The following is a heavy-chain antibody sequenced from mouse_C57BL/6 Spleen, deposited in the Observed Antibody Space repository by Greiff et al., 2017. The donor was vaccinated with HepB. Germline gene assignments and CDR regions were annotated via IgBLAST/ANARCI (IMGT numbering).Heavy chain of an antibody. CDR2: INPSNGGT. CDR1: GYTFTSYC. D-gene: IGHD1-1*02. Sequence: VQLQQPGPELVKPGASVKLSCKASGYTFTSYCMHWVKQRPGQGLEWIGNINPSNGGTNYNEKFKSKATLTVDTSSSTAYMQLSSLTSEDSAVYYCARCGYDYGVDYDMDDWGQGTSVTVSS. J-gene: IGHJ4*01. V-gene: IGHV1-53*01. CDR3: ARCGYDYGVDYDMDD.